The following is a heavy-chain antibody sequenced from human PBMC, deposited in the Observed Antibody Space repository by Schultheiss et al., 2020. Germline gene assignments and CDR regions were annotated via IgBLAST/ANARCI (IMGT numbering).Heavy chain of an antibody. V-gene: IGHV4-31*01. D-gene: IGHD3-9*01. CDR1: GGSISSGGYY. J-gene: IGHJ4*02. CDR3: ARGPTINYDILIGYYYFDY. CDR2: IYYSGST. Sequence: SETLSLTCTVSGGSISSGGYYWSWIRQHPGKGLEWIGYIYYSGSTYYNPSLKSLVTISVDTSKNQFSLKLSSVTAADTAVYYCARGPTINYDILIGYYYFDYWGQGTLVTVSS.